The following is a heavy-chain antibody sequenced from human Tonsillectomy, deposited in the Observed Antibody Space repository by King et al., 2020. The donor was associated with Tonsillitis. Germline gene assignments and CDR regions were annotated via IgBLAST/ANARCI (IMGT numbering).Heavy chain of an antibody. D-gene: IGHD3-16*01. Sequence: ITLKESGPTLVKPTQTLTLTCTFSGFSLSTSRVGVGWFRQPPGKALEWLALIYWDDDKRYSPSLKSRLTVTKDTSKNQVVLTMTNMDPVDTATYYCANQNWASAFDIWGQGTLVTVSS. CDR3: ANQNWASAFDI. V-gene: IGHV2-5*02. J-gene: IGHJ3*02. CDR2: IYWDDDK. CDR1: GFSLSTSRVG.